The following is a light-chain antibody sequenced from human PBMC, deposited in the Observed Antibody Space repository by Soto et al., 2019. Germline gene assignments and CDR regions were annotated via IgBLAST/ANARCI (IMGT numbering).Light chain of an antibody. V-gene: IGKV1-5*03. J-gene: IGKJ2*01. Sequence: DIPMTQSPSTLSASVGDRVTITCRASQSISPWLAWYQQKPGKAPKILIYKASSLESGVPPRFSGSDSGTEFTLTISSLQPDDFATYYCQQYKTYSRTFGQGTKLEIK. CDR2: KAS. CDR1: QSISPW. CDR3: QQYKTYSRT.